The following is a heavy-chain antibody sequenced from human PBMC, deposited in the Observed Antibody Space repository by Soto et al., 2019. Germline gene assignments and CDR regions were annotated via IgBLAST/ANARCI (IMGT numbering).Heavy chain of an antibody. V-gene: IGHV3-21*01. D-gene: IGHD3-22*01. CDR3: ARGEGTDSSGYDAFDI. Sequence: GGSLRLSCAASGFTFSSYAMSWVRQAPGKGLEWVSAISGSSSYIYYADSVKGRFTSSRDNAKNSLYLQMNSLRAEDTAVYYCARGEGTDSSGYDAFDIWGQGTMVTVSS. CDR1: GFTFSSYA. J-gene: IGHJ3*02. CDR2: ISGSSSYI.